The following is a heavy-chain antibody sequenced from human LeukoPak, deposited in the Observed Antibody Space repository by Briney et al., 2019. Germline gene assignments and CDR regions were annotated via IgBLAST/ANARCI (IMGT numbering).Heavy chain of an antibody. CDR3: ARGEPAARGYYYYYYMDV. V-gene: IGHV4-39*07. CDR1: GGSISSSSYY. J-gene: IGHJ6*03. D-gene: IGHD2-2*01. CDR2: IYYSGST. Sequence: PSETLSLTCTVSGGSISSSSYYWGWIRQPPGKGLEWIGSIYYSGSTYYNPSLKSRVTISVDTSKNQFSLKLSSVTAPDTAVYYCARGEPAARGYYYYYYMDVWGKGTTVTISS.